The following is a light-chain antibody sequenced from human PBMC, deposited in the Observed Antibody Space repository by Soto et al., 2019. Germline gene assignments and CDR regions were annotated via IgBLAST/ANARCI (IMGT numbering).Light chain of an antibody. CDR3: QQSSSTPPFT. CDR1: QDISSY. Sequence: IQLTQSPSSLSASVGDRVTVTCRASQDISSYLAWYQQKPGKAPKLLIYATSTLQSGVPSRFSGSGSGTDFTLTISSLQPEDFATYYCQQSSSTPPFTFGPGTKVDIK. J-gene: IGKJ3*01. CDR2: ATS. V-gene: IGKV1-39*01.